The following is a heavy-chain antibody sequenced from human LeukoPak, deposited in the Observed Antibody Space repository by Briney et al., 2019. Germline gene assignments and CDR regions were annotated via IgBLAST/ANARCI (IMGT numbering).Heavy chain of an antibody. CDR2: ISAYNGNT. J-gene: IGHJ4*02. Sequence: ASVTVSCKASGYTFTNYPMIWVRQAPGQGLEWMGWISAYNGNTNYAQKLQGRVTMTTDTSTSTAYMELRSLRSDDTAVYYCARVPTTDYYDSSGYYSLDYWGQGTLVTVSS. D-gene: IGHD3-22*01. CDR3: ARVPTTDYYDSSGYYSLDY. V-gene: IGHV1-18*01. CDR1: GYTFTNYP.